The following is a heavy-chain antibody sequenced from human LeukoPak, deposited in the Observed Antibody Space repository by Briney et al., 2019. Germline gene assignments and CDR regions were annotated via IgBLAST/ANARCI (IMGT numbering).Heavy chain of an antibody. CDR2: IKQDGSER. Sequence: GGSLRLSCAASGFTFSGFSMSWVRRSPTKGLEWVANIKQDGSERYYVDSVKGRFTISRDNAKNSLSLQMNNLRVEDTAVYYCARAGSHWHYVYWGQGTVVTVSS. CDR1: GFTFSGFS. D-gene: IGHD3-10*01. J-gene: IGHJ4*02. V-gene: IGHV3-7*01. CDR3: ARAGSHWHYVY.